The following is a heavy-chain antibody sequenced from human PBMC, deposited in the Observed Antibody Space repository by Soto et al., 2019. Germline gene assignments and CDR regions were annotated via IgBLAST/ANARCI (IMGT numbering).Heavy chain of an antibody. CDR1: GYTFTSYA. V-gene: IGHV1-3*01. CDR3: ARGSLRFWSGSYYYGMDV. CDR2: INAGNGNT. J-gene: IGHJ6*02. Sequence: ASVKVSCKASGYTFTSYAMHWVRQAPGQRLEWMGWINAGNGNTKYSQKFQGRVTITRDTSASTAYMELSSLRSEDTAVYYCARGSLRFWSGSYYYGMDVWGQGTTVTVSS. D-gene: IGHD3-3*01.